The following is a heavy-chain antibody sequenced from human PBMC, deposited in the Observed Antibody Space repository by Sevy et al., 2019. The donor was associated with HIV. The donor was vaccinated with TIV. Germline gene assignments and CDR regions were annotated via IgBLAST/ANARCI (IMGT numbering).Heavy chain of an antibody. D-gene: IGHD1-1*01. CDR1: GFTFSSYA. CDR2: ISGSGGST. Sequence: GESLKISCAASGFTFSSYAMSWVRQAPGKGLEWVSAISGSGGSTYYADSVKGRFTISRDNSKNTLYLQMNSLRAEDTAVYYCAKDLEGTGYWYFDLWGRGTLVTVSS. V-gene: IGHV3-23*01. CDR3: AKDLEGTGYWYFDL. J-gene: IGHJ2*01.